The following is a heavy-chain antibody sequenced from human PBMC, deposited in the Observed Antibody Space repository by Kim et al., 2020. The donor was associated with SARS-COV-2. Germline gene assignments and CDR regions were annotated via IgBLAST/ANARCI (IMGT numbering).Heavy chain of an antibody. Sequence: GGSLRLSCEASGLKFDDYGMSWVRQVPGKGLEWVSGINWNGDSRGYGDSVKGRFTISRDNAKKSLSLQMNSLRPEDTALYYCARIKGYYYYYGMDVWGQGMPVIVYS. CDR2: INWNGDSR. V-gene: IGHV3-20*04. CDR1: GLKFDDYG. J-gene: IGHJ6*02. CDR3: ARIKGYYYYYGMDV.